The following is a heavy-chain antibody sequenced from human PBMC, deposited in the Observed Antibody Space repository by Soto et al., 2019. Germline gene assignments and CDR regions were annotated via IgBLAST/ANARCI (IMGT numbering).Heavy chain of an antibody. CDR1: GYTFTSDD. J-gene: IGHJ5*02. Sequence: QVQLVQSGAEVKKPGASVKVSCKASGYTFTSDDINWVRQATGQGLEWMGWMNPYSGDTGYAQKFQGRVTMTRDTSISTAYMDLSSLSSEDTAVYYCARGVAAAGTDWFDPWGQGTLVTVSS. V-gene: IGHV1-8*01. D-gene: IGHD6-13*01. CDR3: ARGVAAAGTDWFDP. CDR2: MNPYSGDT.